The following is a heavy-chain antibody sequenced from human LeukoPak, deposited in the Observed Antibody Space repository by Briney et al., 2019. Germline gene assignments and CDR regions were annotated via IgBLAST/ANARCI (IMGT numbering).Heavy chain of an antibody. V-gene: IGHV1-69*13. CDR1: GYTFTSYY. Sequence: VASVKVSCTASGYTFTSYYMHWVRQAPGQGLEWMGGIIPIFGTANYAQKFQGRVTITADESTSTAYMELSSLRSEDTAVYYCARIIDFSGLEYYGMDVWGQGTTVTVSS. CDR2: IIPIFGTA. D-gene: IGHD3-3*01. J-gene: IGHJ6*02. CDR3: ARIIDFSGLEYYGMDV.